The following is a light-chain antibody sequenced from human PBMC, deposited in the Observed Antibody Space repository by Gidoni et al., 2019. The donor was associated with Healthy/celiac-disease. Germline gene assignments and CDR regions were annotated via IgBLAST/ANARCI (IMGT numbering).Light chain of an antibody. J-gene: IGKJ4*01. V-gene: IGKV2-28*01. CDR1: RSLLHSNGYNY. Sequence: DIVMTQSPLSLPVTPGEPASISCRSSRSLLHSNGYNYLDWYLQKPGQSPQLLFYLGSTGSSGVSDRFSGSGAGTVFTLKISRVEAEDVGVYYCMQALQTPVTFGGGTKVEIK. CDR3: MQALQTPVT. CDR2: LGS.